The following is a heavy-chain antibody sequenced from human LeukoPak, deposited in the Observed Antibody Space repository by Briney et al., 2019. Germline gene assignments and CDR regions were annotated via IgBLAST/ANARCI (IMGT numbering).Heavy chain of an antibody. D-gene: IGHD2-2*01. J-gene: IGHJ4*02. CDR3: AKGTDWALPALFDS. CDR1: GFSFVDYA. CDR2: VNWDSGSI. V-gene: IGHV3-9*03. Sequence: GTSLRLSCAASGFSFVDYAMHWVRQPPGKGLEWVSGVNWDSGSIAYADSVKGRFTISRDNAKNSLYLEMNSLRPEDMALYYCAKGTDWALPALFDSWGQGTLVTVSS.